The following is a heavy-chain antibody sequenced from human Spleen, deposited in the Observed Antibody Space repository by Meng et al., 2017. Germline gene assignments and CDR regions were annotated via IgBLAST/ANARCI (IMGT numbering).Heavy chain of an antibody. J-gene: IGHJ3*02. D-gene: IGHD3-22*01. CDR1: GFTFSNAW. CDR2: IYHSGST. V-gene: IGHV4-38-2*01. CDR3: ARGDSSGYYYDAFDI. Sequence: ESLKISCAASGFTFSNAWMSWVRQAPGKGLEWIGSIYHSGSTYYNPSLKSRVTISVDTSKNQFSLKLSSVTAADTAVYYCARGDSSGYYYDAFDIWGQGTMVTVSS.